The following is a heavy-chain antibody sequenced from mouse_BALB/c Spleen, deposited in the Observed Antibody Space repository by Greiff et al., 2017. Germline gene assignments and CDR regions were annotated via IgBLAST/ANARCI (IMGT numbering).Heavy chain of an antibody. CDR1: GFTFSSYY. Sequence: EVMLVESGGGLVKLGGSLKLSCAASGFTFSSYYMSWVRQTPEKRLELVAAINSNGGSTYYPDTVKGRFTISRDNAKNTLYLQMSSLKSEDTALYYCARRGGNYYAMDYWGQGTSVTVSS. D-gene: IGHD1-1*02. V-gene: IGHV5-6-2*01. CDR3: ARRGGNYYAMDY. J-gene: IGHJ4*01. CDR2: INSNGGST.